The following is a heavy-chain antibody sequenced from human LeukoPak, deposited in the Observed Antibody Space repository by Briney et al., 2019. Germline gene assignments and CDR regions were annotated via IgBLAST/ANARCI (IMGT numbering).Heavy chain of an antibody. J-gene: IGHJ4*02. V-gene: IGHV3-15*01. Sequence: GGSLRLSCAASGFTFSNAWMSWVRQAPGKGLEWVGRIKSKTDGGTTDYAAPVKGRFTISRDDSKNTLYLQMNSLKTEDTAVYYCSYYYDSSGHPNFDYWGQGTLVTVPS. CDR1: GFTFSNAW. CDR2: IKSKTDGGTT. CDR3: SYYYDSSGHPNFDY. D-gene: IGHD3-22*01.